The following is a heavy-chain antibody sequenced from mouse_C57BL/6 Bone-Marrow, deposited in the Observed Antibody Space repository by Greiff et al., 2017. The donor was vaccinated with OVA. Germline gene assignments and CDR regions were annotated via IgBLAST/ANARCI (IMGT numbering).Heavy chain of an antibody. CDR3: ARLGVVYFDD. CDR2: ISSGGSYT. V-gene: IGHV5-6*01. J-gene: IGHJ2*01. D-gene: IGHD1-1*02. Sequence: EVMLVESGGDLVKPGGSLKLSCAASGFTFSSYGMSWVRPTPDKRLEWVATISSGGSYTYYPDSVKGRFTISRDNAKNNLYLQMSSLKAEDTAMYYCARLGVVYFDDWGQGTTLTVSS. CDR1: GFTFSSYG.